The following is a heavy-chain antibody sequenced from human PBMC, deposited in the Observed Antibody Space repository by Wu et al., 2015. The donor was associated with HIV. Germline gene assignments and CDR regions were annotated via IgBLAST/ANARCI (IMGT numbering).Heavy chain of an antibody. CDR2: IIPIFGTA. V-gene: IGHV1-69*05. D-gene: IGHD2-15*01. CDR1: GGTFSSYA. Sequence: QVQLVQSGAEVKKPGSSVKVSCKASGGTFSSYAISWVRQAPGQGLEWMGGIIPIFGTANYAQKFQGRVTITTDESTSTAYMELSSLRSEDTAVYYCASIGRYCSGGSCGYNWFDPWGQGTLVTVSS. J-gene: IGHJ5*02. CDR3: ASIGRYCSGGSCGYNWFDP.